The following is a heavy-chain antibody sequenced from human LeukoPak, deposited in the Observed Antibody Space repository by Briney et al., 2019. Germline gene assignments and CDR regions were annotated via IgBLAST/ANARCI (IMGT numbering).Heavy chain of an antibody. V-gene: IGHV3-21*01. J-gene: IGHJ4*02. CDR1: GFTFSSYS. Sequence: KTGGSLRLSCAASGFTFSSYSMNWVRQAPGKGLEWVSSISSSSSFLYYADSVKGRFTISRDNAKNSLYLQMNSLRAEDTAVYYCARDRDGYNNPGYWGQGTLVTVSS. D-gene: IGHD5-24*01. CDR3: ARDRDGYNNPGY. CDR2: ISSSSSFL.